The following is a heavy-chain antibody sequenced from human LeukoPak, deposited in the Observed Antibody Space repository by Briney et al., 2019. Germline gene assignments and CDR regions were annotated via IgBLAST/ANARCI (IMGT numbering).Heavy chain of an antibody. CDR2: IIPIFGTA. CDR1: GGTFGSYA. Sequence: SVKVSCKASGGTFGSYAISWVRQAPGQGLEWMGGIIPIFGTANYTQKFQGRVTITTDESTSTAYMELSSLRSEDTAVYYCARDTASYSSSYQGYNWFDPWGQGTLVTVSS. J-gene: IGHJ5*02. D-gene: IGHD6-6*01. V-gene: IGHV1-69*05. CDR3: ARDTASYSSSYQGYNWFDP.